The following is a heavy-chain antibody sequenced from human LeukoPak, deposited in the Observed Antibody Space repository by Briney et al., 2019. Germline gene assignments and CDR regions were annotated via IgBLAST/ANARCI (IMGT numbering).Heavy chain of an antibody. Sequence: SETLSHTCTVSGGSISSYYWSWIRQPPGKGLEWIGYIYYSGSTYYNPSLKSRVTISVDTSKNQFSLKLSSVTAADTAVYYCARADYDILASPPLDAFDIWGQGTMVTVSS. CDR3: ARADYDILASPPLDAFDI. V-gene: IGHV4-30-4*08. CDR1: GGSISSYY. CDR2: IYYSGST. J-gene: IGHJ3*02. D-gene: IGHD3-9*01.